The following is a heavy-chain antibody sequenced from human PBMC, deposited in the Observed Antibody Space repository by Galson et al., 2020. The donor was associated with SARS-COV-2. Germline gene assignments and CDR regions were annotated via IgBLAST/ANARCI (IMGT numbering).Heavy chain of an antibody. CDR1: GFTFSSYA. V-gene: IGHV3-43D*03. D-gene: IGHD6-19*01. Sequence: GGSLRLSCTASGFTFSSYAMHWVRQAPGKGLEWVSLISWDGGSTYYADSVKGRFTISRDNSKNSLYLQMNSLRAEDTALYYCAKDKGSSGWQYYFDYWGQGTLVTVSS. J-gene: IGHJ4*02. CDR3: AKDKGSSGWQYYFDY. CDR2: ISWDGGST.